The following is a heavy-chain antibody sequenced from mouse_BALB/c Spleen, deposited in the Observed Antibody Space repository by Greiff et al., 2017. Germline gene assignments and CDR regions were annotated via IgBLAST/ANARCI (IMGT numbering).Heavy chain of an antibody. CDR3: ARGYGSSYGYFDY. CDR2: ISTYYGNT. J-gene: IGHJ2*01. V-gene: IGHV1-67*01. D-gene: IGHD1-1*01. Sequence: QVQLQQSGPELVRPGVSVKISCKGSSYTFTDYAMHWVKQSHAKSLEWIGVISTYYGNTNYNQKFKGKATMTVDKSSSTAYMELARLTSEDSAVYYCARGYGSSYGYFDYWGQGTTLTVSS. CDR1: SYTFTDYA.